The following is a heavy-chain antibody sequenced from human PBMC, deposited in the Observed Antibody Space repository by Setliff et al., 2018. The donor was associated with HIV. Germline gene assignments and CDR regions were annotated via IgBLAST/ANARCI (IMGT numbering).Heavy chain of an antibody. CDR1: GFTFSTNG. J-gene: IGHJ4*02. D-gene: IGHD1-26*01. CDR3: ARDSGTVVGATGPGY. CDR2: IGPSSSPI. Sequence: PGGSLRLSCAASGFTFSTNGMHWVRQAPGKGLEWISFIGPSSSPIFYADSVKGRFTISRDNAKNSLYLQMNSLRVDDTAVYYCARDSGTVVGATGPGYWGQGTLVTVSS. V-gene: IGHV3-48*04.